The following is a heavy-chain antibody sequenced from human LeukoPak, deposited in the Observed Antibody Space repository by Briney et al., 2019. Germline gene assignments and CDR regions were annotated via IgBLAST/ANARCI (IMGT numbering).Heavy chain of an antibody. CDR1: GFTFDDYA. CDR3: AKGPLRGTAAAIDY. D-gene: IGHD2-2*01. CDR2: ISWNSGSI. V-gene: IGHV3-9*01. Sequence: GGSLRLSCAASGFTFDDYAMHWVRQAPGKGLEWVSGISWNSGSIGYPDSVKGRFTISRDISTDTLWLQMDSLRTEDTAVYYCAKGPLRGTAAAIDYWGQGTLVTVSS. J-gene: IGHJ4*02.